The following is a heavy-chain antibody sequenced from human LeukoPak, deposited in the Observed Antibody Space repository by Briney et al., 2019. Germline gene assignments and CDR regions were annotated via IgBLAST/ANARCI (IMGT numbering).Heavy chain of an antibody. CDR1: GYTFTSYD. CDR3: ARVLSHIVVVVAASGLDP. Sequence: ASVKVSCKASGYTFTSYDINWVRQATGQGLEWMGWMNPNSGNTGYAQKFQGRVTMTRNTSISTAYMELSSLRSEDTAVYYCARVLSHIVVVVAASGLDPWGQGTLVTVSS. CDR2: MNPNSGNT. J-gene: IGHJ5*02. V-gene: IGHV1-8*01. D-gene: IGHD2-15*01.